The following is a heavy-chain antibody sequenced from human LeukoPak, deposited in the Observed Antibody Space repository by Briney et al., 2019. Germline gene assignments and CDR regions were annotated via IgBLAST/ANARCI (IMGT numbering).Heavy chain of an antibody. CDR2: IYPADSDT. CDR3: ARPGQLGEYTPYYFDF. CDR1: GFSFTSYW. D-gene: IGHD3-16*01. J-gene: IGHJ4*02. V-gene: IGHV5-51*01. Sequence: GESLKISCKGSGFSFTSYWIGWVRQMPGKGLEYMGIIYPADSDTRYSPSFQGQVTISADKSISTAYLQWSSLKASDTAMYYCARPGQLGEYTPYYFDFWGQGTLVTVSS.